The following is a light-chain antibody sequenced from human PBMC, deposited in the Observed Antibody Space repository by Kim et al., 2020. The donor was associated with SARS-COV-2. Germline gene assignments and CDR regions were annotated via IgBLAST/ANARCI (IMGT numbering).Light chain of an antibody. J-gene: IGKJ2*01. CDR2: LAS. CDR1: ENIGTW. V-gene: IGKV1-5*03. Sequence: DIQMTQSPSTLSASVGDRVTITCRASENIGTWLAWYQQKPGRAPSLLIYLASTLESGVPSRFSGTGSGTEFSLSITSLQPDDFATYYCQPYGRFPYTFGQGTKLEI. CDR3: QPYGRFPYT.